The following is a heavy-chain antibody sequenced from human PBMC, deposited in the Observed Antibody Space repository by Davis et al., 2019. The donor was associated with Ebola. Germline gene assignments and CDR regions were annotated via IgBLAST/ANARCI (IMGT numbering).Heavy chain of an antibody. D-gene: IGHD7-27*01. CDR2: IYYSGST. Sequence: MPSETLSLTCTVSGGSISSSTYYWGWIRQPPGKGLEWIGSIYYSGSTYYNPSLKSRVTISVDTSKNQFSLKLSSVTAADTAVYYCARQGELGSWFDPWGQGTLVTVSS. CDR3: ARQGELGSWFDP. CDR1: GGSISSSTYY. J-gene: IGHJ5*02. V-gene: IGHV4-39*01.